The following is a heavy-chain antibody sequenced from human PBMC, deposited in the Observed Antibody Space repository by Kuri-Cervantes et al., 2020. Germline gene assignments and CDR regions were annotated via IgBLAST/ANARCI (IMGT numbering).Heavy chain of an antibody. CDR2: ISYDGNNK. J-gene: IGHJ6*02. CDR3: AKDDYGSGSYDLYYYYYGMDV. V-gene: IGHV3-30*04. Sequence: GGSLRLSCAASGFTFSSYAMHWVRQAPGKGLEWVSVISYDGNNKYYADSVKDRFTISRDNSKNTLYLQMNSLRAEDTAVYYCAKDDYGSGSYDLYYYYYGMDVWGQGTTVTVSS. D-gene: IGHD3-10*01. CDR1: GFTFSSYA.